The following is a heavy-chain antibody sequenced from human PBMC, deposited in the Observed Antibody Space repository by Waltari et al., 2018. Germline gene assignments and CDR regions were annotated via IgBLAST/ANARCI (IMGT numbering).Heavy chain of an antibody. Sequence: QVQLVRSGAEVKKPGSSVKVSCKASGGTFSSYAISWVRQAPGQGLEWMGGIIPIFGTANYAQKFQGRVTITADESTSTAYMELSSLRSEDTAVYYCARKDTAMVPAARYYYYYYGMDVWGQGTTVTVSS. V-gene: IGHV1-69*01. J-gene: IGHJ6*02. CDR3: ARKDTAMVPAARYYYYYYGMDV. D-gene: IGHD5-18*01. CDR2: IIPIFGTA. CDR1: GGTFSSYA.